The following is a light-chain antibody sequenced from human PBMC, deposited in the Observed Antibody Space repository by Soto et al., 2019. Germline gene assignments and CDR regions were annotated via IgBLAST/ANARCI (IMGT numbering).Light chain of an antibody. J-gene: IGKJ2*01. CDR1: QSVAIN. V-gene: IGKV3-15*01. CDR3: QQYNNWPPYT. Sequence: ETVMTQSPVTLSVSPGERATLSCRASQSVAINLAWYQQRPGQAPRLLIYGASTRATGIPARFSGSGSGTEFTLTISSPQSEDFAVYYCQQYNNWPPYTFGQGTKLEIK. CDR2: GAS.